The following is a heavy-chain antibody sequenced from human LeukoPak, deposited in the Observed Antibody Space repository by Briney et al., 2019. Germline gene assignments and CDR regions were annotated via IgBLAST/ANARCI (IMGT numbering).Heavy chain of an antibody. CDR1: GFTFCSYA. Sequence: PGGSLRLSXAASGFTFCSYAMSWVRQAPGKGLEWVSAISGSGGSTYYADSVKGRFTISRDNSKNTLYLQMNSLRAEDTAVYYCAAYSGYGSYFDYWGQGTLVTVSS. CDR3: AAYSGYGSYFDY. D-gene: IGHD5-12*01. J-gene: IGHJ4*02. V-gene: IGHV3-23*01. CDR2: ISGSGGST.